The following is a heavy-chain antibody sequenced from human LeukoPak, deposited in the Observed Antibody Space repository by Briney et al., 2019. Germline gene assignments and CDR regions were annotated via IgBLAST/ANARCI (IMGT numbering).Heavy chain of an antibody. CDR1: GYTFTGYY. V-gene: IGHV1-2*02. D-gene: IGHD2-2*01. J-gene: IGHJ4*02. Sequence: GASVKVSCKASGYTFTGYYMHWVRQAPGQGLEWMGWINPNSGGTNYAQKFQGRVTMTRDTSISTAYMELSRLRSDDTAVYYCARDSTPKNPGFDYWGQGTLVTVSS. CDR2: INPNSGGT. CDR3: ARDSTPKNPGFDY.